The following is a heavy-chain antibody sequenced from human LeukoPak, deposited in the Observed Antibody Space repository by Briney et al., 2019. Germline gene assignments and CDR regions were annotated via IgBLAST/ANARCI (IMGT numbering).Heavy chain of an antibody. V-gene: IGHV3-53*04. CDR2: IYSGGST. J-gene: IGHJ6*02. Sequence: GGALRLSCAASGFTVSSNYMSWVRQAPGKGLEGASVIYSGGSTYYADSVKGRFTISRHNSKNTLYLQMNSLRAEDTAVYYCAGGRLDYYGMDVWGQGTTVTVSS. D-gene: IGHD3-16*01. CDR1: GFTVSSNY. CDR3: AGGRLDYYGMDV.